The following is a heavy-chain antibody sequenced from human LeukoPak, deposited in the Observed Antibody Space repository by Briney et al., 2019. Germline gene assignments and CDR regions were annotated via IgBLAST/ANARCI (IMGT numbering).Heavy chain of an antibody. CDR1: GYTFTGYY. J-gene: IGHJ4*02. CDR3: ARGGEILLWFGELFDY. V-gene: IGHV1-2*04. D-gene: IGHD3-10*01. CDR2: INPNSGGT. Sequence: ASVKVSCKASGYTFTGYYMHWMRQAPGQGLEWMGWINPNSGGTNYAQKFQGWVTMTRDTSISTAYMELSRLRSDDTAVYYCARGGEILLWFGELFDYWGQGTLVTVSS.